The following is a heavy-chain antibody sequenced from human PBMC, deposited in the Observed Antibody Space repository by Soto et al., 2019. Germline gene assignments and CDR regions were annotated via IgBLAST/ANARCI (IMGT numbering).Heavy chain of an antibody. CDR2: ISAYNGNP. V-gene: IGHV1-18*01. CDR3: ARGLYDYGGGAHFAY. J-gene: IGHJ4*02. CDR1: GYTFTSYG. Sequence: QVQLVQSGAEVKKPGASVKVSCKASGYTFTSYGISWVRQAPGQGLEWMGWISAYNGNPHYAQKLQGRVTMTTDTATSTAYRELRSLRSDDTAVYYCARGLYDYGGGAHFAYWGQGTLVTVSS. D-gene: IGHD4-17*01.